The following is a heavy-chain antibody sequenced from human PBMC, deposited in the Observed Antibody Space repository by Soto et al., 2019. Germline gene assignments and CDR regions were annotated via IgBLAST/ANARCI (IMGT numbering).Heavy chain of an antibody. D-gene: IGHD3-10*01. CDR1: GGSITPYY. CDR3: ARLGGYFQALDS. Sequence: QVQLQESGPGLVRPSETLSLTCTVSGGSITPYYWSWIRQAPGKGLEWIGNIYFARTTTCTPSLTSRLTMSVHTSENQFSLKPTSVPAADTAVYYFARLGGYFQALDSWGPGTLVTVSS. J-gene: IGHJ4*02. CDR2: IYFARTT. V-gene: IGHV4-59*08.